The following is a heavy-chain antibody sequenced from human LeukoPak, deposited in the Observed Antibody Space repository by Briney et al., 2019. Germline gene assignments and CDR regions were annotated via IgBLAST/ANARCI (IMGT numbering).Heavy chain of an antibody. J-gene: IGHJ4*02. CDR2: IKQDGSEK. CDR1: GFTFSIYW. CDR3: AKDNRAAAGTHFDY. D-gene: IGHD6-13*01. V-gene: IGHV3-7*01. Sequence: GGSLRLSCAASGFTFSIYWMSWVRQAPGKGLEWVANIKQDGSEKYYVDSVKGRFTISRDNAKNSLYLQMNSLRAEDTAVYYCAKDNRAAAGTHFDYWGQGTLVTVSS.